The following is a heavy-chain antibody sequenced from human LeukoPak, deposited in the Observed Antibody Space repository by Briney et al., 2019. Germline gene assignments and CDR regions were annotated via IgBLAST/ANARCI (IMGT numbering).Heavy chain of an antibody. CDR2: ISARNGAT. Sequence: ASVKVSCKASGYTFNSHIIRWVRQAPGQGLEWMAWISARNGATNYAQKIQGRATMTTDKSTSTAYMELRSPRFNDTDIYYCARESNWFDPWGQGTLVTVSS. CDR1: GYTFNSHI. CDR3: ARESNWFDP. J-gene: IGHJ5*02. V-gene: IGHV1-18*01.